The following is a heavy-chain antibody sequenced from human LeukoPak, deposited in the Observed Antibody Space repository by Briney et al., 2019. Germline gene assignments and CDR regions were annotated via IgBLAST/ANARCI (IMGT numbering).Heavy chain of an antibody. J-gene: IGHJ3*02. CDR3: ARVTYYDSSGNRAFDI. CDR1: GFTVSSNY. V-gene: IGHV3-66*01. D-gene: IGHD3-22*01. Sequence: GGSLRLSCAASGFTVSSNYMGWVRQAPGKGLDWVSVVYSGGGTYYADSVKGRFTISRDNSKNTVYLQMNSLRAADTAVYYCARVTYYDSSGNRAFDIWGQGTMVTVSS. CDR2: VYSGGGT.